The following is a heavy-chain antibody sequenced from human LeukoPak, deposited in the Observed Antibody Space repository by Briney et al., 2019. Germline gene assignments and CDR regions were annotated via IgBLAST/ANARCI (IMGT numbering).Heavy chain of an antibody. Sequence: PSETLSLTCTVSGDSISSGDYYWSWIRQPPGKGLEWIGYIYYSGSTNYNPSLKSRVTISVDTSKNQFSLKLSSVTAADTAVYYCARATYMVRYYYYYMDVWGKGTTVTVSS. J-gene: IGHJ6*03. CDR3: ARATYMVRYYYYYMDV. CDR1: GDSISSGDYY. D-gene: IGHD3-10*01. V-gene: IGHV4-61*08. CDR2: IYYSGST.